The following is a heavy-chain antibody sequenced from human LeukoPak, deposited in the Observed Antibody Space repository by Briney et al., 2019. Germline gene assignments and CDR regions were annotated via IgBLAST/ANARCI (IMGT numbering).Heavy chain of an antibody. D-gene: IGHD5-24*01. Sequence: SETLSLTCTVSGGSISSYYWSWIRQPPGKGLEWIGYIYYSGSTNYNPSLKSRVTISVDTSKNQFSLKLSSVTAADTAVYYCARNRQYKGMATSRSAFDIWGQGTMVTVSS. J-gene: IGHJ3*02. CDR1: GGSISSYY. CDR3: ARNRQYKGMATSRSAFDI. CDR2: IYYSGST. V-gene: IGHV4-59*01.